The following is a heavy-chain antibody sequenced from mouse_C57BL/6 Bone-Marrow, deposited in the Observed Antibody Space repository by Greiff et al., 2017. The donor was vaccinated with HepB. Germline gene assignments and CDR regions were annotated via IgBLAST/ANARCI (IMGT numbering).Heavy chain of an antibody. Sequence: VQLQQPGAELVKPGASVMVSCKASGYTFTSYWMHWVKQRPGQGLEWIGMIHPNSGSTNYNEKFKGKATLTVDKSSSTAYMELNSLTSEDSAVYYCARGKNDFDYWGQGTTLTVSS. CDR3: ARGKNDFDY. V-gene: IGHV1-64*01. J-gene: IGHJ2*01. CDR1: GYTFTSYW. CDR2: IHPNSGST.